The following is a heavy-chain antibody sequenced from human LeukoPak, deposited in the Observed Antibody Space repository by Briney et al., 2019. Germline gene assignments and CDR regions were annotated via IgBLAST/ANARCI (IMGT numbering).Heavy chain of an antibody. CDR1: GFTFSRYG. CDR2: ISYDGENK. J-gene: IGHJ4*02. D-gene: IGHD6-19*01. Sequence: GGSLRRDCAASGFTFSRYGMNWVRQAPGKGLEWLSVISYDGENKYYADSVRGRITVSRDNSRNTLYLQISSLRTEDTAVYYCAKGGDLPWVVHDYWGQGTLVTVSS. CDR3: AKGGDLPWVVHDY. V-gene: IGHV3-30*18.